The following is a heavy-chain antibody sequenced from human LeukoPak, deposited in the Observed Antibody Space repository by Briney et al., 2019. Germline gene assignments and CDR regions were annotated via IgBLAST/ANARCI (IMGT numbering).Heavy chain of an antibody. CDR1: GFTFSSQA. V-gene: IGHV3-23*01. CDR2: ISGPASST. D-gene: IGHD5-24*01. Sequence: PGGSLRLSCAASGFTFSSQAMSWVRQAPGRGLEWISAISGPASSTYYADSVKGRFTISRDNSKNTLYLQMNSLRAEDTAVYYCARQSRDGYNPMAAFDIWGQGTMVTVSS. CDR3: ARQSRDGYNPMAAFDI. J-gene: IGHJ3*02.